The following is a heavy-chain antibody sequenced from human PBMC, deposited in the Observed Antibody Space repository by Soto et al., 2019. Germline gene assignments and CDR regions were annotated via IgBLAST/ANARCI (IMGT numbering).Heavy chain of an antibody. CDR2: ISSSSSYI. V-gene: IGHV3-21*01. CDR3: ARGKGCSGGSCYFDY. Sequence: EVQLVESGGGLVKPGGSLRLSCAASGFTFSSYSMNWVRQAPGKGLEWVSSISSSSSYIYYADSVKGRFTISRDNAKNSLYLQMNSLRAEDTAVYYSARGKGCSGGSCYFDYWGQGTLVTVSS. J-gene: IGHJ4*02. D-gene: IGHD2-15*01. CDR1: GFTFSSYS.